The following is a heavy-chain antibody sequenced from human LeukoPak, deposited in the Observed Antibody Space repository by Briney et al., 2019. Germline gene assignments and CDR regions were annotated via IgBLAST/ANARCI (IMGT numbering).Heavy chain of an antibody. CDR3: AREGPADTKYYFDY. CDR2: MYPSGGST. J-gene: IGHJ4*02. D-gene: IGHD2-2*01. V-gene: IGHV1-46*01. Sequence: ASVKVSCKASGLTFTNYYVHWVRPAPGRGLEWVGIMYPSGGSTRSAQKFQGRVTMTSDTSTSTVYMELSSLRSEDSAVYYCAREGPADTKYYFDYWGQGTLVTVS. CDR1: GLTFTNYY.